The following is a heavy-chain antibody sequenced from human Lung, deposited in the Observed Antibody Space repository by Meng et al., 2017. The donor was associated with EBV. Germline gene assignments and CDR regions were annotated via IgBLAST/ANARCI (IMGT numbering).Heavy chain of an antibody. Sequence: QGQLQRGGSGLLKPWETLSLPCGIYGESFSDFHWSWVRQPPGRGLEWIGDIKQSGTTNYNSTLKSRVTISIDTSKKQFSLELTSVTAADTAMYYCARLADGPTSPWGQGIMVTVSS. CDR2: IKQSGTT. CDR3: ARLADGPTSP. D-gene: IGHD3-16*01. J-gene: IGHJ5*02. V-gene: IGHV4-34*02. CDR1: GESFSDFH.